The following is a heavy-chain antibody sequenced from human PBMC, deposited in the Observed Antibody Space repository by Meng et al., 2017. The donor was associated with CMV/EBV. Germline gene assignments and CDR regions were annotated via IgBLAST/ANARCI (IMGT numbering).Heavy chain of an antibody. CDR1: GFTFSKAW. Sequence: SGFTFSKAWMNWVSKAPGKGREWGGRIKSKTEGGTTNYDRPMKGRYTISRDESKNTLYMQMNSLKAEDTAVYYCTTILLEVAGGFDYWGQGTLVTVSS. D-gene: IGHD6-19*01. CDR2: IKSKTEGGTT. CDR3: TTILLEVAGGFDY. J-gene: IGHJ4*02. V-gene: IGHV3-15*07.